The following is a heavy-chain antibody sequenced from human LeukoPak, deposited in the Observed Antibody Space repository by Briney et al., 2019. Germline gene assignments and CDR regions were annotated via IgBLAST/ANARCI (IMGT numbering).Heavy chain of an antibody. CDR2: ISGSGGST. V-gene: IGHV3-23*01. D-gene: IGHD3-3*01. J-gene: IGHJ6*03. Sequence: GGSLRLSCAASGFTFSSYAMSWVRQAPGKGLEWVSAISGSGGSTYYADSVKGRFTISRDNSKNTLYLQMNSLRAEDTAVYYCAKGSNILEWLLSGDYYYYYYMDVWGKGTTVTVSS. CDR1: GFTFSSYA. CDR3: AKGSNILEWLLSGDYYYYYYMDV.